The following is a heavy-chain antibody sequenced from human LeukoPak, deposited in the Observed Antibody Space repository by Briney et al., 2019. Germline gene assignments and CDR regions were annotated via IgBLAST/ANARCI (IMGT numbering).Heavy chain of an antibody. V-gene: IGHV4-59*01. D-gene: IGHD5-24*01. CDR2: IYYSGST. Sequence: PSETLSLTCTVSGGSISSYYWSWTRQPPGKGLEWIGYIYYSGSTNYNPSLKSRVTISVDTSKNQFSLKLSSVTAADTAVYYCAREFRDGYNFVWFDPWGQGTLVTVSS. J-gene: IGHJ5*02. CDR3: AREFRDGYNFVWFDP. CDR1: GGSISSYY.